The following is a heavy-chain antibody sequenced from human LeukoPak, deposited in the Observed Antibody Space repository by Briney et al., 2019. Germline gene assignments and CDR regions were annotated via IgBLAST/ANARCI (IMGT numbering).Heavy chain of an antibody. CDR3: ARICSSTDCLIPD. D-gene: IGHD2-2*01. CDR2: INSDASDT. J-gene: IGHJ4*02. Sequence: QSGGSLRLSCAASGLTFSSHWMHWVRQAPGKGLVWISRINSDASDTNYADFVKGRFTISRDNAKNTVYLQINSLRDEDTAVYYCARICSSTDCLIPDWGQGTLVTVSS. V-gene: IGHV3-74*01. CDR1: GLTFSSHW.